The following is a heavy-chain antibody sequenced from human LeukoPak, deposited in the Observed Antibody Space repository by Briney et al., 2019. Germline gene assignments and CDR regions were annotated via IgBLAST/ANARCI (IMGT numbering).Heavy chain of an antibody. CDR3: AGQSYTIFGVVIKSSFDY. Sequence: KPSETLSLTCTVSGGSISSYYWSWIRQPPGKGLEWIGYIYYSGSTNYNPSLKSRVTISVDTSKNQFSLKLSSVTAADTAVYYCAGQSYTIFGVVIKSSFDYWGQGTLVTVSS. J-gene: IGHJ4*02. V-gene: IGHV4-59*01. CDR1: GGSISSYY. CDR2: IYYSGST. D-gene: IGHD3-3*01.